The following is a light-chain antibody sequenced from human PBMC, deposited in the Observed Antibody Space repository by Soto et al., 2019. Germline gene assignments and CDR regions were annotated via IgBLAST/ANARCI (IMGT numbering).Light chain of an antibody. V-gene: IGKV3-20*01. Sequence: EIVLTQSPGTLSLSPGERATLSCRASQSVSSSYLAWYQQKPGQAPRLLIYGASSRATGIPDRFSGSGSGTEFTLTITGLQPDDFATYYCQQYNSYSLSTFGQGTKVEIK. J-gene: IGKJ2*01. CDR2: GAS. CDR1: QSVSSSY. CDR3: QQYNSYSLST.